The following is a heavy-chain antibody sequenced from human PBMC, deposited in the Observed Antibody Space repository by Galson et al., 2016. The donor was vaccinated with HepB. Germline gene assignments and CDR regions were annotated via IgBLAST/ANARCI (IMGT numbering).Heavy chain of an antibody. CDR1: GGSFSGYY. V-gene: IGHV4-34*01. CDR3: ARAHSWPVALY. Sequence: LSLTCGVYGGSFSGYYWSWIRQTPGKGLEWIGEINHSGSSNYNPSLKSRVTVSVDTSKNQFSLKLSSVTAADTALYYCARAHSWPVALYWGQGTLVTVSS. D-gene: IGHD6-13*01. J-gene: IGHJ4*02. CDR2: INHSGSS.